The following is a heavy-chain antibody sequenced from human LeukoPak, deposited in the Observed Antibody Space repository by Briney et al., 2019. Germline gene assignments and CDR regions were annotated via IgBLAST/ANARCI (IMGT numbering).Heavy chain of an antibody. Sequence: SETLSLTCAVYGGSFSGYYWSWIRQPPGKGLEWIGEINHSGSTNYNPSLKSRVTISVDTSKNQFSLKLSSVTAADTAVYYCARKGATAVAFDIWGQGIMATVSS. V-gene: IGHV4-34*01. CDR2: INHSGST. CDR3: ARKGATAVAFDI. D-gene: IGHD1-26*01. CDR1: GGSFSGYY. J-gene: IGHJ3*02.